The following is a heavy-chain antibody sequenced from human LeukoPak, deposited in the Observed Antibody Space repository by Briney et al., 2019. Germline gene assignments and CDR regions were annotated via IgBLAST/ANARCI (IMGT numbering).Heavy chain of an antibody. CDR3: AKVIRSWLDDAFDI. V-gene: IGHV3-21*04. Sequence: PGGSLRLSCAASGFTFSNYNINWVRQAPGKGLEWVSSISGSSSYIYYADSMKGRFTISRDNAKNSLYLQMNSLRAEDTAVYYCAKVIRSWLDDAFDIWGQGTMVTVSS. CDR2: ISGSSSYI. D-gene: IGHD6-13*01. CDR1: GFTFSNYN. J-gene: IGHJ3*02.